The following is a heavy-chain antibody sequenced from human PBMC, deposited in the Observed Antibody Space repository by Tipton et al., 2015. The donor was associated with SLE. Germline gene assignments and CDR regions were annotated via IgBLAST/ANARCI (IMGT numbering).Heavy chain of an antibody. CDR3: ARTSSGWYYFDY. Sequence: TLSLTCTVSGGSISSGGYYWSWIRQHPGKGLEWIGYIYYSGSTNYNPSLKSRVTISLDTSKNQFSLKLSSVTAADTAVYYCARTSSGWYYFDYWGQGTLVTVSS. CDR2: IYYSGST. J-gene: IGHJ4*02. CDR1: GGSISSGGYY. V-gene: IGHV4-61*08. D-gene: IGHD6-19*01.